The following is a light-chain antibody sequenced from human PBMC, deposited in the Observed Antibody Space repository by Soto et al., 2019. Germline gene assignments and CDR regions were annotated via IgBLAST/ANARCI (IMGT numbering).Light chain of an antibody. CDR2: DAS. V-gene: IGKV3-11*01. J-gene: IGKJ1*01. CDR1: QSVDNF. Sequence: EIVLTQSPATLSLSPGERVTLSCRASQSVDNFLAWYQQKPGQAPSLLIYDASNRAAGIPARFSGSGSGTDFTLTISSLEPEDFAIYYCQQRINWPRTFGQGTKVEVK. CDR3: QQRINWPRT.